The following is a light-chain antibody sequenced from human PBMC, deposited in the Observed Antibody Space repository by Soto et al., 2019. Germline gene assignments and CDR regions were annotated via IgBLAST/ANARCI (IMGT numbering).Light chain of an antibody. CDR1: QSVDSY. CDR2: DAS. V-gene: IGKV3-11*01. CDR3: QQRRDWPLFT. Sequence: EIVLTQSPATLSLSPGEGATLSCRASQSVDSYLAWYQEKPGQAPRLLIYDASNRATGIPARFSGSGSGTDFTLTISSLEPDDFALYYCQQRRDWPLFTFGPGTKVDVK. J-gene: IGKJ3*01.